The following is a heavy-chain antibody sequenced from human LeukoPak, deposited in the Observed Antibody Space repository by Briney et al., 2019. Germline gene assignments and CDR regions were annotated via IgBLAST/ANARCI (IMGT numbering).Heavy chain of an antibody. CDR3: ARDGVQNRVYYYYMDV. J-gene: IGHJ6*03. CDR1: GYTFTSYY. D-gene: IGHD1-1*01. CDR2: INPSGGST. V-gene: IGHV1-46*01. Sequence: ASVKVSCKASGYTFTSYYMHWVRQAPGQGLEWMGIINPSGGSTSYAQKFQGRVTMTRDMSTSTVYMELSSLRSEDTAVYYCARDGVQNRVYYYYMDVWGKGTTVTVSS.